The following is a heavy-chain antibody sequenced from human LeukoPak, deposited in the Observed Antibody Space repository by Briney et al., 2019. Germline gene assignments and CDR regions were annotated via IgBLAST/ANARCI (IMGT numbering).Heavy chain of an antibody. J-gene: IGHJ4*02. CDR3: VRDLGVDTTMIFFDY. D-gene: IGHD5-18*01. CDR1: GHTFISFG. Sequence: ASVKVSCKASGHTFISFGISWVRQAPGQGLEWMGWISGYNGNINYAQKLQGRVTMTTDISASTAYMEVRSLRSEDTAVYYCVRDLGVDTTMIFFDYWGQGSVVTVSS. CDR2: ISGYNGNI. V-gene: IGHV1-18*01.